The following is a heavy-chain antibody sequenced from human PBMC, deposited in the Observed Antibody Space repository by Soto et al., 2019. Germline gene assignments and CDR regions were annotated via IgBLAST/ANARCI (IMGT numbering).Heavy chain of an antibody. Sequence: QMQLVQSGPEVKKPGTSVKVSCKASGFTFTSSAVQWVRQSRGQRLEWIGWIVVGSGNTNYAQKFQERVTITRDMSTSTAYMELSSLRSEDTAVYYCAAGDYSVLGMDVWGQGTTVTVSS. J-gene: IGHJ6*02. CDR2: IVVGSGNT. CDR1: GFTFTSSA. D-gene: IGHD3-10*01. CDR3: AAGDYSVLGMDV. V-gene: IGHV1-58*01.